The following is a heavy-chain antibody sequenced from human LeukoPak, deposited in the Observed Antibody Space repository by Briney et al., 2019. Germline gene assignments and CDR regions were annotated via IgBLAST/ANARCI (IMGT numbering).Heavy chain of an antibody. D-gene: IGHD2-2*01. V-gene: IGHV3-21*01. CDR3: AREPGPAAPPVDY. CDR1: GFTFTDYG. CDR2: TSSGGTYI. J-gene: IGHJ4*02. Sequence: GGSLRLSCAASGFTFTDYGFSWVRQPPGKGLEWVSFTSSGGTYIYYADSVQGRFTISRDNVKNSVYLQMNSLRAEDTAVYYCAREPGPAAPPVDYWGQGTLVTVSS.